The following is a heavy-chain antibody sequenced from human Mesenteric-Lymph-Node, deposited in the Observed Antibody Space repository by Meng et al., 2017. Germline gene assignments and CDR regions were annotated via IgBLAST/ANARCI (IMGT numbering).Heavy chain of an antibody. J-gene: IGHJ4*02. Sequence: GPLRLSCAVYGGSFSGYYWSWIRQPPGKGLEWIGEINHSGSTNYNPSLKSRVTISVDTSKNQFSLKLSSVTAADTAVYYCARGSTSYYGSGSYYYFDYWGQGTLVTVSS. CDR3: ARGSTSYYGSGSYYYFDY. V-gene: IGHV4-34*01. CDR2: INHSGST. CDR1: GGSFSGYY. D-gene: IGHD3-10*01.